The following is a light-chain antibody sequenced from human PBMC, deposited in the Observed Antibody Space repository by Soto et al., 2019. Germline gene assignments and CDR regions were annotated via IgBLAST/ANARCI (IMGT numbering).Light chain of an antibody. CDR3: QQYNNLPRT. J-gene: IGKJ1*01. CDR1: QSVSNN. Sequence: EIVMTQSPATLSVSPGERATLSCRASQSVSNNLAWYQQKPGQAPRLLIYGASTRATGIPARFSGSGSGTDFTLTISSLQSEDFAVDYCQQYNNLPRTFGHGTKVEIK. CDR2: GAS. V-gene: IGKV3-15*01.